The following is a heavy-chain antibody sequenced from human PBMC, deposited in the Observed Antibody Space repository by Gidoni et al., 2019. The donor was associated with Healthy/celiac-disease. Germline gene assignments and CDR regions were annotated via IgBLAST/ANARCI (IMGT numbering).Heavy chain of an antibody. V-gene: IGHV3-30-3*01. CDR1: GFTFSSYA. CDR2: ISYDGSNK. Sequence: QVQLVESGGGVVQPGRSLRLSCAASGFTFSSYAMHWVRQAPGKGLEWVAVISYDGSNKYYADSVKGRFNISRDNSKNTLYLQINSLRAEDTAVYYWARLRYSSSSPRVVDYWGQGTLVTVSS. CDR3: ARLRYSSSSPRVVDY. D-gene: IGHD6-6*01. J-gene: IGHJ4*02.